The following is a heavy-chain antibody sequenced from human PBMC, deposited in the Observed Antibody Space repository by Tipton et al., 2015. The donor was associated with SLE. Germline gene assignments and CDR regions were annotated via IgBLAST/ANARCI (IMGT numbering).Heavy chain of an antibody. CDR3: ARGNYASESYYRLYMDV. J-gene: IGHJ6*03. CDR1: GGSIRSSNYY. Sequence: GLVKPSETLSLTCTVSGGSIRSSNYYWGWIRQPPGKGLEWIGSVYYSGSTFYNPSLKSRVTISGDTAKNQFSLRVSSVTAADTAVYYCARGNYASESYYRLYMDVWGKGTTVSVSS. CDR2: VYYSGST. D-gene: IGHD3-10*01. V-gene: IGHV4-39*07.